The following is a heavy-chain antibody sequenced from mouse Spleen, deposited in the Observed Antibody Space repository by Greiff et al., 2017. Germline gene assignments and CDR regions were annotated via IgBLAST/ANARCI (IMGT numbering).Heavy chain of an antibody. Sequence: EVMLVESGPELVKPGASVKISCKASGYSFTGYYMNWVKQSPEKSLEWIGEINPSTGGTTYNQKFKAKATLTVDKSSSTAYMQLKSLTSEDSAVYYCARWLLNWYFDVWGAGTTVTVSS. CDR3: ARWLLNWYFDV. V-gene: IGHV1-42*01. CDR1: GYSFTGYY. D-gene: IGHD2-3*01. CDR2: INPSTGGT. J-gene: IGHJ1*01.